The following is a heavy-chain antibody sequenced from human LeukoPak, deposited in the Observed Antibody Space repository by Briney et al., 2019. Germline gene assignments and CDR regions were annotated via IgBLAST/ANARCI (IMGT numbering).Heavy chain of an antibody. CDR2: ISRSGGST. V-gene: IGHV3-23*01. CDR1: WFTFRNLL. D-gene: IGHD3-10*01. Sequence: GGSLRLPCGASWFTFRNLLMRLVPPAPGEGLGWVSAISRSGGSTYCAATVKGPFTISRDKSVDTPYQQMNRMSTEDTAVDYCAKDSGRWLYITMVPSTLPSWFDPWGQGTLVTVSS. CDR3: AKDSGRWLYITMVPSTLPSWFDP. J-gene: IGHJ5*02.